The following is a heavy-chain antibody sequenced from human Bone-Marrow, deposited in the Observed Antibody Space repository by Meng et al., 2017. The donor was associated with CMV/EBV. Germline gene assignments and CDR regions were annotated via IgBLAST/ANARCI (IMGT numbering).Heavy chain of an antibody. CDR2: ISAYNGNT. D-gene: IGHD4-23*01. CDR1: GYPFTSYG. CDR3: ARCTTVVNSFDLDY. Sequence: ASVKVSCKASGYPFTSYGISWVRQAPGQGLEWMGRISAYNGNTNYAQKLQGRVTMTTDTSTSTAYMELRSLRSDDTAVYYCARCTTVVNSFDLDYWGQGTLVTVSS. V-gene: IGHV1-18*01. J-gene: IGHJ4*02.